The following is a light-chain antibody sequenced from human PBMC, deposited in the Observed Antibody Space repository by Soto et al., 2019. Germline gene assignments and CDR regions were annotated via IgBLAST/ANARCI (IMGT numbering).Light chain of an antibody. J-gene: IGKJ1*01. CDR1: QSVRSN. CDR3: QQYNDWWT. V-gene: IGKV3-15*01. CDR2: GAS. Sequence: EIVMTQSPATLSVSPGEGATLSCRASQSVRSNLAWYQQKPGQAPRLLIYGASTRTTGIPARFSGSGSGTEFTLTISSVQSEDFALYCCQQYNDWWTFGQGTRVDIK.